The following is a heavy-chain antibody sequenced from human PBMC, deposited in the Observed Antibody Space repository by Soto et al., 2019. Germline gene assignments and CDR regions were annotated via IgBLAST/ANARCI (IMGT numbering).Heavy chain of an antibody. V-gene: IGHV3-33*01. Sequence: GGSLRLSCAASRFTFSSYGMHWVRQAPGKGLEWVAVIWYDGSNKYYADSVKGRFTISRDNSKNTLYLQMNSLRAEDTAVYYCAREIMVGQLLHNWFDPWGQGTLVTVSS. CDR3: AREIMVGQLLHNWFDP. D-gene: IGHD2-2*01. CDR2: IWYDGSNK. J-gene: IGHJ5*02. CDR1: RFTFSSYG.